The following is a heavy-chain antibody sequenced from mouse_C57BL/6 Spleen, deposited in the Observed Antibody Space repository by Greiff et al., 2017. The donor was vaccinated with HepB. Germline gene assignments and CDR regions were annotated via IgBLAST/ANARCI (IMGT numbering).Heavy chain of an antibody. D-gene: IGHD1-1*01. V-gene: IGHV5-9-1*02. CDR2: ISSGGDYI. J-gene: IGHJ3*01. CDR1: GFTFSSYA. Sequence: EVHLVESGEGLVKPGGSLKLSCAASGFTFSSYAMSWVRQTPEKRLEWVAYISSGGDYIYYADTVKGRFTISRDNARNTLYLQMSSLKSEDTAMYYCTRDGYYYGAVWGQGTLVTVSA. CDR3: TRDGYYYGAV.